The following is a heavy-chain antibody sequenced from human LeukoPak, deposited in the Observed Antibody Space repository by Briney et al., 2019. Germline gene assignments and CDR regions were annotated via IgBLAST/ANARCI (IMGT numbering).Heavy chain of an antibody. CDR2: MYYSGST. CDR3: ARDLVGYDLWSGYLDYYGMDV. V-gene: IGHV4-59*01. Sequence: PSETLSLTCTVSGGSISSYYWSWIRQPPGKGLEWIEYMYYSGSTNYNPSLKSRVTISVDTSKNQFSLKLSSVTAADTAVYYCARDLVGYDLWSGYLDYYGMDVWGQGTTVTVSS. J-gene: IGHJ6*02. CDR1: GGSISSYY. D-gene: IGHD3-3*01.